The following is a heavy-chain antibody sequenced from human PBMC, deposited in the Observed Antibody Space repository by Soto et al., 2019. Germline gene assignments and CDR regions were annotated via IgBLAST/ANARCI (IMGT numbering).Heavy chain of an antibody. Sequence: QVQLVQSGAEVKKPGSSVKVSCKASGGTFSSYTINWVRQAPGQGLEWMGRIIPILDIANYAQKFQGRVTITADKSTNTAYMELSSLRSEDTAVYYCAREGLDLDFEYWDQGTLVTVSS. CDR3: AREGLDLDFEY. CDR1: GGTFSSYT. J-gene: IGHJ4*02. V-gene: IGHV1-69*08. CDR2: IIPILDIA.